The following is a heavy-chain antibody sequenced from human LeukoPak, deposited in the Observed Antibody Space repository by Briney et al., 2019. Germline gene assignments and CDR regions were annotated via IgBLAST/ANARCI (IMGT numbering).Heavy chain of an antibody. CDR2: INHSGST. J-gene: IGHJ4*02. V-gene: IGHV4-34*01. CDR3: ARAGWYDYVWGSYRSYGFDY. Sequence: SETLSLTCAVYGGSFSGYYWSWIRQPPGKGLEWIGEINHSGSTNYNPSLKSRVTISVDTSKNQFSLKLSSVTAADTAVYYCARAGWYDYVWGSYRSYGFDYWGQGTLATASS. CDR1: GGSFSGYY. D-gene: IGHD3-16*02.